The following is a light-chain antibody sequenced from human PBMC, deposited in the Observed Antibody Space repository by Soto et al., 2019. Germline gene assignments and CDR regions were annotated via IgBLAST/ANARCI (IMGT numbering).Light chain of an antibody. Sequence: QSALTQPRSVSGSPGQSVTISCTGTSSDVDDYNFVSWYQQHPGTAPKLIIYEVTDRPSGVSNRFSGSKSGNTASLTISGLQAEDEAEYYCSSYTNINTRACVFGTGTKLTVL. J-gene: IGLJ1*01. CDR2: EVT. V-gene: IGLV2-14*01. CDR1: SSDVDDYNF. CDR3: SSYTNINTRACV.